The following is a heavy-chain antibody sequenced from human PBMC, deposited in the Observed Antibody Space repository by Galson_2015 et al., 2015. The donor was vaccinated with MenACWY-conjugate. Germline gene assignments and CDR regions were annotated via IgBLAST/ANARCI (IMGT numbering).Heavy chain of an antibody. CDR1: GFTVNTNY. V-gene: IGHV3-53*01. D-gene: IGHD2-2*01. CDR3: ARAGSENCRTTNCLSLGAKFSYYYYMDV. Sequence: SLRLSCAASGFTVNTNYMTWVRQAPGKGLEWVSIIYSGGSTYYPDSVRGRFTTSRDNSKNTLYLQMDSLRADDTAVYYCARAGSENCRTTNCLSLGAKFSYYYYMDVWGKGTTVTVSS. J-gene: IGHJ6*03. CDR2: IYSGGST.